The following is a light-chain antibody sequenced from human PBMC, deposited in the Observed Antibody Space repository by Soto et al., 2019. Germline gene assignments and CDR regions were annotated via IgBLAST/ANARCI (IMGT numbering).Light chain of an antibody. J-gene: IGKJ1*01. V-gene: IGKV3D-20*02. CDR3: QQRSNWLWT. CDR1: QSVTGTN. Sequence: IVLTQSPVTLSLSPGEGATLSCRASQSVTGTNLAWYQQRAGQAPRLLIYDAVRRATGIPDRFSGSGSGTDFTLTISSLEPEDFAVYYCQQRSNWLWTFGQGTKVDIK. CDR2: DAV.